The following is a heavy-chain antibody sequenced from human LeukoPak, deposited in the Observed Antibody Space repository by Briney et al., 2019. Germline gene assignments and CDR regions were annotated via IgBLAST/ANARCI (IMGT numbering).Heavy chain of an antibody. CDR3: ARGDGYSNPYYFAMYV. J-gene: IGHJ6*02. V-gene: IGHV3-30*03. Sequence: GGSLRLSCAASGFTFSSYSMNWVRQAPGKGLEWVAVISYDGSKIYYADSVKGRFTISRDNSKNTLYLQMNSLRAEDTAVYYCARGDGYSNPYYFAMYVWGQGTPVTVSS. D-gene: IGHD4-11*01. CDR1: GFTFSSYS. CDR2: ISYDGSKI.